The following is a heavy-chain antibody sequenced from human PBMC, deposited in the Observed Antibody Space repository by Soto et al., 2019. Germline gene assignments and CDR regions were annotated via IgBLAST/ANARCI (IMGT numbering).Heavy chain of an antibody. CDR1: GFTVSSNY. D-gene: IGHD2-2*01. CDR2: IYSGGST. CDR3: ARGVCSSTSCYYGRGYYYYMDV. V-gene: IGHV3-53*04. J-gene: IGHJ6*03. Sequence: GGSLRLSCAASGFTVSSNYMSWVRQAPGKGLEWVSVIYSGGSTYYADSVKGRFTISRHNSKNTRYFQMNSLRAEDTAVYYCARGVCSSTSCYYGRGYYYYMDVWGKGTTVTVSS.